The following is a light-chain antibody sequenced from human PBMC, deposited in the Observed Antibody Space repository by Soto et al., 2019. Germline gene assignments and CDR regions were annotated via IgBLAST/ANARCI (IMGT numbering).Light chain of an antibody. CDR3: SSFTTSRSWV. Sequence: QSALTQPASVSGSPGQSITISCTGASSDIGAYNYVSWYQQHPGKAPKLMISEVTNRPSGVSDRFSGSKSGNTASLTISGLQAEDEADYYCSSFTTSRSWVFGGGTQLTVL. J-gene: IGLJ3*02. V-gene: IGLV2-14*01. CDR2: EVT. CDR1: SSDIGAYNY.